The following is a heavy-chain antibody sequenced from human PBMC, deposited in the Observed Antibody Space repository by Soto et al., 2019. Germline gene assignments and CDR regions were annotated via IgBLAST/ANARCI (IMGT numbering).Heavy chain of an antibody. V-gene: IGHV3-30*18. J-gene: IGHJ1*01. D-gene: IGHD3-22*01. CDR1: GFTFSSYG. CDR3: AKDYYDSSGYSAYFQH. CDR2: ISYDGSNK. Sequence: QVQLVESGGGVVQPGRSLRLSCAASGFTFSSYGMHWVRQAPGKGLEWVAVISYDGSNKYYADSVKGRFTISRDNSKNTLYLQMNSLIAEDTAVYYCAKDYYDSSGYSAYFQHWGQCTLVTVSS.